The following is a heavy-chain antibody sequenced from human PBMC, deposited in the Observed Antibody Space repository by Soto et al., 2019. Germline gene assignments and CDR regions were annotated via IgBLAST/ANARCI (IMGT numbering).Heavy chain of an antibody. J-gene: IGHJ4*02. CDR2: IIPIFGTA. Sequence: QVQLVQSGAEVKKPGSSVKVSCKASGGTFSSYAISWVRQAPGQGLEWMGGIIPIFGTANYAQKFQGRVTITADESTSTAYTEVSSLRSEDTAVYYCATERAHVDSGDYGWDYWGQGTLVTVSS. V-gene: IGHV1-69*12. CDR3: ATERAHVDSGDYGWDY. D-gene: IGHD4-17*01. CDR1: GGTFSSYA.